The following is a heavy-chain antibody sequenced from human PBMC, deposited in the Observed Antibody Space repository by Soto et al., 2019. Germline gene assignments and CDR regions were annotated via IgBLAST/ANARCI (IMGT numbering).Heavy chain of an antibody. D-gene: IGHD6-13*01. V-gene: IGHV3-23*01. CDR1: GFAFSTYA. CDR3: AKVTKSAEAGRNEYYKYGMHV. Sequence: EVQLLESGGALEHPGGSLRLSCAASGFAFSTYAMTWVRQAPGKGLEWVSVISGSGGSSYYAASVKGRFTISRDTSKNTLYLQMNGLRAEDTALYYCAKVTKSAEAGRNEYYKYGMHVWRQGTTVTVSS. J-gene: IGHJ6*02. CDR2: ISGSGGSS.